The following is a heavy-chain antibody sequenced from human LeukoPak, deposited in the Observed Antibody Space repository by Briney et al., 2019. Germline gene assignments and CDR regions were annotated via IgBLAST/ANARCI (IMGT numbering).Heavy chain of an antibody. CDR2: ISSDGSTT. Sequence: GASVKVSCKASGYTFTGYYLHWVRQAPGKGLVWVSRISSDGSTTTYADSVKGRFTISRDNAKNTLYLQMNSLRVEDTAVYYCVRVRSSSWYDYWGQGALVTVSS. D-gene: IGHD6-13*01. J-gene: IGHJ4*02. CDR1: GYTFTGYY. V-gene: IGHV3-74*01. CDR3: VRVRSSSWYDY.